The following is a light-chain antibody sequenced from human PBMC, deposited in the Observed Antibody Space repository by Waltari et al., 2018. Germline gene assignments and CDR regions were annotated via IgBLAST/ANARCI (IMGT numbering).Light chain of an antibody. CDR2: RHN. Sequence: QSVLTQPPSASGTPGQRVTISCSGSSSNLGSSYVYWYQQVPGTAPKLLIYRHNQRPSGVPDRFSGSKSGTSASLAISGLRSEDEADYYCEAWDDSLSVLVFGGGTKVTVL. CDR3: EAWDDSLSVLV. CDR1: SSNLGSSY. J-gene: IGLJ3*02. V-gene: IGLV1-47*01.